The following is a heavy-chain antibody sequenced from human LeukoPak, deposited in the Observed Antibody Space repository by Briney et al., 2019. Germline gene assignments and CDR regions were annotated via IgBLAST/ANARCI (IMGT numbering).Heavy chain of an antibody. CDR2: IRYDGSNK. CDR1: GFTFSSYG. CDR3: AKDLAFWSGYYVGAFDI. V-gene: IGHV3-30*02. J-gene: IGHJ3*02. Sequence: GGPLRLSCAASGFTFSSYGMHWVRQAPGKGLEWVAFIRYDGSNKYYADSVKGRFTIPRDNSKNTLYLQMNSLRAEDTAVYYCAKDLAFWSGYYVGAFDIWGQGTMVTVSS. D-gene: IGHD3-3*01.